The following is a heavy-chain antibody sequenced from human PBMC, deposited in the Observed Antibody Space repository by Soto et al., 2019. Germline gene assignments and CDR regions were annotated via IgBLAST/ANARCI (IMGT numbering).Heavy chain of an antibody. J-gene: IGHJ4*02. CDR1: GDTFTVYT. V-gene: IGHV1-69*08. Sequence: QVQLEQSGAEVKKPGSSVKVSCKASGDTFTVYTVPWVRQAPGPGLEWVGRIIPMLGASNYALSFQGRVYVMADKGRDTVYREVMRLTSEDTAVYFCAGSRGGYYRVFGDWGQGALGSVSS. CDR3: AGSRGGYYRVFGD. CDR2: IIPMLGAS. D-gene: IGHD5-12*01.